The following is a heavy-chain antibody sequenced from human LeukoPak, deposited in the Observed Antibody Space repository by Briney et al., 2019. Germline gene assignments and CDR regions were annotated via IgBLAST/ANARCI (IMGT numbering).Heavy chain of an antibody. CDR3: AKDRAQQLVLDF. V-gene: IGHV3-23*01. CDR2: IIGSGSST. Sequence: GESLRLSCAASGFTFSSYSMNWVRQAPGKGLEWVSAIIGSGSSTYYADSVKGRFTISRDNSKNTLFLQMNSLRAEDTAVYYCAKDRAQQLVLDFWGQGTLVTVSS. J-gene: IGHJ4*02. D-gene: IGHD6-13*01. CDR1: GFTFSSYS.